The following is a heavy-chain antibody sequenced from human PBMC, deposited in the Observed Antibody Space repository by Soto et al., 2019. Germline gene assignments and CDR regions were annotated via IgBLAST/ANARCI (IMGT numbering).Heavy chain of an antibody. CDR1: GNTVPNYA. J-gene: IGHJ4*02. D-gene: IGHD2-21*02. CDR3: ARSIVVVTALDY. Sequence: ASVKVSCKASGNTVPNYAIHWVRQAPGQRLEWMGWINGGNGNTKYSQNFQGRVTITRDTAASTVYMELSSLRSEDTAVYYCARSIVVVTALDYWGQGTLVTVS. V-gene: IGHV1-3*01. CDR2: INGGNGNT.